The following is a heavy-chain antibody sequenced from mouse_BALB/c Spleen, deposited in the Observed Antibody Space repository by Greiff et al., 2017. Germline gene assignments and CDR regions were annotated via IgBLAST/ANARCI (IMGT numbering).Heavy chain of an antibody. D-gene: IGHD2-4*01. V-gene: IGHV5-9-4*01. CDR3: ARGDDYPWFAY. J-gene: IGHJ3*01. CDR2: ISSGGSYT. CDR1: GFTFSSFG. Sequence: EVKLVESGGGLVQPGGSRKLSCAASGFTFSSFGMHWVRQAPEKGLEWVAEISSGGSYTYYPDTVTGRFTISRDNAKNTLYLEMSSLRSEDTAMYYCARGDDYPWFAYWGQGTLVTVSA.